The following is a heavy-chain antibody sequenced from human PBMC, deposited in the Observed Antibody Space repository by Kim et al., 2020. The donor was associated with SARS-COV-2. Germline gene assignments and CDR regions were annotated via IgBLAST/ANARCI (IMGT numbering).Heavy chain of an antibody. Sequence: SETLSLTCTVSGGSISSSSYYWGWIRQPPGKGLEWIGIISYFGTTYYNPSLESRVTISVDTSQNHFSLRLTSVTAADTAVYYCARKGERVIHDAVDIWD. D-gene: IGHD3-22*01. CDR2: ISYFGTT. V-gene: IGHV4-39*02. CDR3: ARKGERVIHDAVDI. J-gene: IGHJ3*02. CDR1: GGSISSSSYY.